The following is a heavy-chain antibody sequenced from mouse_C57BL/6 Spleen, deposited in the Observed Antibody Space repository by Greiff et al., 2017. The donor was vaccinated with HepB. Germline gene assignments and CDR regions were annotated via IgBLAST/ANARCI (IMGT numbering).Heavy chain of an antibody. CDR2: IYIGNGYT. V-gene: IGHV1-58*01. CDR1: GYTFTSYG. Sequence: EVQLQESGAELVRPGSSVKMSCKTSGYTFTSYGINWVKQRPGQGLEWIGYIYIGNGYTEYNEKFKGKATLTSATSSSTAYMQLSSLTSEDSAIYLGARGYDGPHGYFDVWGTGTTVTVSS. J-gene: IGHJ1*03. CDR3: ARGYDGPHGYFDV. D-gene: IGHD2-3*01.